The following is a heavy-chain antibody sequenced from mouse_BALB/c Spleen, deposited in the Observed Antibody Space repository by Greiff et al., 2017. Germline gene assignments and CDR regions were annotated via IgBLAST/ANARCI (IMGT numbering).Heavy chain of an antibody. Sequence: EVKLVESGGGLVKPGGSLKLSCAASGFTFSDYYMYWVRQTPEKRLEWVATISDGGSYTYYPDSVKGRFTISRDNAKNNLYLQMSSLKSEDTAMYYCARHDDGNYEDAMDYWGQGTSVTVSS. CDR3: ARHDDGNYEDAMDY. D-gene: IGHD2-3*01. V-gene: IGHV5-4*02. J-gene: IGHJ4*01. CDR2: ISDGGSYT. CDR1: GFTFSDYY.